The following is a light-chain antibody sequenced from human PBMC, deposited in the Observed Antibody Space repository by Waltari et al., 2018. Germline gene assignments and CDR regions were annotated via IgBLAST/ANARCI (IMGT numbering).Light chain of an antibody. V-gene: IGLV2-14*03. CDR2: DVN. CDR3: SSYTSSNIPV. Sequence: QSALPQPASVSGSPGQSITISCTATSSDVGCYKYVSWYQQHPDKPTKLMLYDVNNRPSGVSNVFSGSKAGNTASLTISCLQAEDEADYYCSSYTSSNIPVFGTGTKVTVL. CDR1: SSDVGCYKY. J-gene: IGLJ1*01.